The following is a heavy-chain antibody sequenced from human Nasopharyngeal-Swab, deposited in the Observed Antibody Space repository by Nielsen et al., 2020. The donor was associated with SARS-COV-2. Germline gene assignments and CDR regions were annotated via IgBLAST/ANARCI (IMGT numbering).Heavy chain of an antibody. CDR3: ASNPYNTNWYVY. V-gene: IGHV3-23*01. CDR2: FGGSGGST. D-gene: IGHD1-14*01. Sequence: GESLKISCAASGFTFSLYAMSWVRQAPGKGLEWVSSFGGSGGSTYYADSVKGRFTVSRDNSKNTLYLQMNSLRAEDTAVYYCASNPYNTNWYVYWGQGTLVTVSS. J-gene: IGHJ5*01. CDR1: GFTFSLYA.